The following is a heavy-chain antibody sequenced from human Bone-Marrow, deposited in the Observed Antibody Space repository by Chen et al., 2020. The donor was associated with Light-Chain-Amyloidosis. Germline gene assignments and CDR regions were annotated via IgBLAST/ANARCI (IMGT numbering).Heavy chain of an antibody. V-gene: IGHV5-51*01. CDR3: ARRRDGYNFDY. CDR1: GYTFPNYW. Sequence: EVQLEQSGPEVTKPGESLKLSCKGSGYTFPNYWIGWVRQMPGKGLEWMGVIYPDDSDARYSPSFEGQVTISADKSITTAYLQWRSLKASDTAMYYCARRRDGYNFDYWGQGTLVTVSS. J-gene: IGHJ4*02. CDR2: IYPDDSDA. D-gene: IGHD5-12*01.